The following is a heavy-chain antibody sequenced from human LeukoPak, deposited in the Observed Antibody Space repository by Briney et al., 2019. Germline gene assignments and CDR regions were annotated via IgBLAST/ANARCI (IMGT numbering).Heavy chain of an antibody. J-gene: IGHJ5*02. CDR3: SRYDSDTGDFDP. Sequence: SETLSLTCSVSGGSISSGSYYWSWIRQPAGKGLEWIGRFYTSGSTNYNPSLKSRVTISVDTSKNQFSLKLNSVTAADTAFYYCSRYDSDTGDFDPWGQGTLVTISS. V-gene: IGHV4-61*02. CDR1: GGSISSGSYY. CDR2: FYTSGST. D-gene: IGHD3-10*01.